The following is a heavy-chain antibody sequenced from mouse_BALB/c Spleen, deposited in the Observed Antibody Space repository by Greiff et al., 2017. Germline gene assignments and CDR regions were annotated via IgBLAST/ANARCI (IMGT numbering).Heavy chain of an antibody. J-gene: IGHJ2*01. CDR1: GYTFTDYY. CDR2: IYPGSGNT. CDR3: ARGDYRYD. V-gene: IGHV1-77*01. D-gene: IGHD2-14*01. Sequence: QVQLQQSGAELARPGASVKLSCKASGYTFTDYYINWVKQRTGQGLEWIGEIYPGSGNTYYNEKFKGKATLTADKSSSTAYMQLSSLTSEDSAVYFCARGDYRYDWGQGTTLTVSS.